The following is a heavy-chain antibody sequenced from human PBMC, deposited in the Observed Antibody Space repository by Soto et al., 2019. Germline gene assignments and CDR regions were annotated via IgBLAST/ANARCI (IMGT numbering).Heavy chain of an antibody. J-gene: IGHJ6*02. D-gene: IGHD6-19*01. Sequence: QAQLEQSGGEVKKPGSSVKVSCKASRVAFSKFIVTWVRQAPGLGLEWVGGIIPIFGTANYAQKFQGRVPITAYESTSTSYMEVNNLRSEDTAVYYCAKVRYSSPMGYYYGMDVWGQGTTVTVSS. CDR1: RVAFSKFI. CDR3: AKVRYSSPMGYYYGMDV. CDR2: IIPIFGTA. V-gene: IGHV1-69*01.